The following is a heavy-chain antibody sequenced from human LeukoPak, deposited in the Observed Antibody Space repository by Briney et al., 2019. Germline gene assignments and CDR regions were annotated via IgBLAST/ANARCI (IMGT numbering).Heavy chain of an antibody. D-gene: IGHD6-13*01. CDR1: GYTFTSYA. Sequence: ASVKVSCKASGYTFTSYAMHWVRQAPGQRLEWMGWINAGNGNTKYSQKFQGRVTITRDTSASTAYMELSSLRSEDTAVYYCAKDLLAAAGSKGYWGQGTLVTVSS. CDR2: INAGNGNT. J-gene: IGHJ4*02. CDR3: AKDLLAAAGSKGY. V-gene: IGHV1-3*01.